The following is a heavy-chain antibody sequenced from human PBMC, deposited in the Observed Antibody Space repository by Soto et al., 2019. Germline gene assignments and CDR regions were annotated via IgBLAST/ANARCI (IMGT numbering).Heavy chain of an antibody. Sequence: GASVKVSCKASGGTFSSYAISWVRRAPGQGLEWMGGIIPIFGTANYAQKFQGRVTITADESTGTAYMELSSLRSEDTAVYYCARDGDGDDAFDIWGQGTMVTVSS. CDR1: GGTFSSYA. J-gene: IGHJ3*02. V-gene: IGHV1-69*13. CDR2: IIPIFGTA. CDR3: ARDGDGDDAFDI. D-gene: IGHD3-10*01.